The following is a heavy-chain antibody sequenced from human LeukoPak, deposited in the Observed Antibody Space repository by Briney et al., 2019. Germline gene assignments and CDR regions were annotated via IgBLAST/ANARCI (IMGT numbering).Heavy chain of an antibody. D-gene: IGHD3-10*01. CDR3: ASMSGMVRALGY. Sequence: GGSLRHSCAASGFTFSSYWMGWVRQAPGKGLEWVANIKQDGSEKYYVDSVKGRFTISRDNAKNSLYLQMNSLRAEDTAPYYCASMSGMVRALGYWGQGTLVTVSS. CDR1: GFTFSSYW. V-gene: IGHV3-7*01. J-gene: IGHJ4*02. CDR2: IKQDGSEK.